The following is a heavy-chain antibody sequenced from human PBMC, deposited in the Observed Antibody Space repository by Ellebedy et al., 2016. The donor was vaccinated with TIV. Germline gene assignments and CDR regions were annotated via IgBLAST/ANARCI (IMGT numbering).Heavy chain of an antibody. CDR2: ISSSGSTI. D-gene: IGHD3-22*01. V-gene: IGHV3-11*04. CDR1: GFTFSDYY. Sequence: GESLKISCAASGFTFSDYYMSWIRQAPGKGLEWVSYISSSGSTIYYADSVKGRFTISRDNAKNSLYLQMNSLRAEDTAVYYCARASYDSSGYHDDAFDIWGQGTMVTVSS. J-gene: IGHJ3*02. CDR3: ARASYDSSGYHDDAFDI.